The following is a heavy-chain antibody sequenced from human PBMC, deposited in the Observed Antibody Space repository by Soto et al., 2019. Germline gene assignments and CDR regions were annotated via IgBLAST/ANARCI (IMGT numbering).Heavy chain of an antibody. CDR1: GDSLSGYA. V-gene: IGHV4-34*01. Sequence: NPSETLSLTCDVHGDSLSGYAWSWIRQPPGKGLEWIGEITFRGVTNYHPSLKSRVSMSVDTSKNRISLNVSSVTAADTALYFCARKLEASVRHVEWFSYKWFDPWGPGTLVTVSS. CDR3: ARKLEASVRHVEWFSYKWFDP. J-gene: IGHJ5*02. CDR2: ITFRGVT. D-gene: IGHD3-9*01.